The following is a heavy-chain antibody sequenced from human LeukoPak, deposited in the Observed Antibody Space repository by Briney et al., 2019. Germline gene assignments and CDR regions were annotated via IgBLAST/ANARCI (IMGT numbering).Heavy chain of an antibody. CDR3: ARRVAGAGTSYFDL. V-gene: IGHV4-30-4*08. J-gene: IGHJ4*02. CDR1: GASINNGDFH. CDR2: IYFSGNT. D-gene: IGHD6-13*01. Sequence: SETLSLTCTVSGASINNGDFHWSWIRQSPGKGLEWIGYIYFSGNTYYNPSLQSRVTISIDTSNNHYSLNLTSVTAADTAVYFCARRVAGAGTSYFDLWGQGTPVTVSS.